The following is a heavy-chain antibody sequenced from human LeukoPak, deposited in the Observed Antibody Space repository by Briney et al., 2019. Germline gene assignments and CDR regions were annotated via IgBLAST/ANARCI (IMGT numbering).Heavy chain of an antibody. Sequence: SQTLSLTCTVSGGSISSYYWSWIRQPPGKGLEWIGYIYYSGSTNYNPSLKSRVTISVDTSKNQFSLKLSSVTAADTAVYYCARLDTAMVDFDYWGQGTLVTVSS. CDR1: GGSISSYY. CDR2: IYYSGST. CDR3: ARLDTAMVDFDY. D-gene: IGHD5-18*01. V-gene: IGHV4-59*08. J-gene: IGHJ4*02.